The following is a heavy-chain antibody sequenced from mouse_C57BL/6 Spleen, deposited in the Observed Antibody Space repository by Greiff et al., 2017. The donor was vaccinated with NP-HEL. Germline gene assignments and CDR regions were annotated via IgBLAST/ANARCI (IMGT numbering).Heavy chain of an antibody. D-gene: IGHD4-1*01. CDR2: IYPGDGDT. CDR1: GYAFSSSW. V-gene: IGHV1-82*01. CDR3: ADWDRYFDY. Sequence: QVQLQQSGPELVKPGASVKISCKASGYAFSSSWMNWVKQRPGKGLEWIGRIYPGDGDTNYNGKFKGKATLTADKSSSTAYMQLSSLTSEDSAVYFCADWDRYFDYWGQGTTLTVSS. J-gene: IGHJ2*01.